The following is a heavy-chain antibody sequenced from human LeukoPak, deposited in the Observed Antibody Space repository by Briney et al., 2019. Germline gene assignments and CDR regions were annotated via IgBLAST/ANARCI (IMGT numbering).Heavy chain of an antibody. CDR3: AKDVDFGDGLWYFDF. V-gene: IGHV3-30*18. CDR1: GFTFSSYG. J-gene: IGHJ4*02. CDR2: MSYDGSKK. Sequence: GRSLRLSCAASGFTFSSYGMHWVRQAPGKGLEWVAVMSYDGSKKYYADSVKGRFTISRDNSKNTLYLQMNSLRAEDTAVYFCAKDVDFGDGLWYFDFWGQGTLVTVSS. D-gene: IGHD4-17*01.